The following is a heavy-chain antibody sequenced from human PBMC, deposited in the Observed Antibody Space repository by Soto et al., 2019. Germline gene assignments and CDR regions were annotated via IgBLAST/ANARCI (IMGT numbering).Heavy chain of an antibody. D-gene: IGHD3-3*01. Sequence: GGSLRLSCSASGFTFSSYAMHWVRQAPGKGLEYVSAISSNGGSTYYADSVKGRFTISRDNSKNTLYLQMSSLRAEDTAVYYCVKGFTIFGVVIMAFDIWGQGTMVTVSS. V-gene: IGHV3-64D*08. J-gene: IGHJ3*02. CDR1: GFTFSSYA. CDR2: ISSNGGST. CDR3: VKGFTIFGVVIMAFDI.